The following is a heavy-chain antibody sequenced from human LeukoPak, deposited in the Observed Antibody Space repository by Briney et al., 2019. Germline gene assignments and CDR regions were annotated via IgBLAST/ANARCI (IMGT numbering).Heavy chain of an antibody. J-gene: IGHJ4*02. CDR3: ARSMVVTATYYFDY. D-gene: IGHD2-21*02. V-gene: IGHV4-30-4*01. Sequence: PSETLSLTCTVSGGSISSGDYYWSWIRQPPGKGLEWIGYIYYSGSTYYNPSLKSRVTISVDTSKNQFSLKLSSVTAADTAVYYCARSMVVTATYYFDYWGQGTLVTVSS. CDR1: GGSISSGDYY. CDR2: IYYSGST.